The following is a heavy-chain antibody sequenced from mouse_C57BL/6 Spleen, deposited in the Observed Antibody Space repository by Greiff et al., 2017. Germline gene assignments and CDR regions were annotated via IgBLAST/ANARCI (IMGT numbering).Heavy chain of an antibody. D-gene: IGHD1-1*01. CDR2: IYPRCGNT. CDR3: ARYTTVVPYWYFDV. Sequence: QVQLQQSGAELARPGASVKLSCKASGYTFTSYGISWVKQRTGQGLEWIGEIYPRCGNTYYNEKFKGKATLTADKSSSTAYMELRSLTSEDSAVYYCARYTTVVPYWYFDVWGTGTTVTVSS. J-gene: IGHJ1*03. CDR1: GYTFTSYG. V-gene: IGHV1-81*01.